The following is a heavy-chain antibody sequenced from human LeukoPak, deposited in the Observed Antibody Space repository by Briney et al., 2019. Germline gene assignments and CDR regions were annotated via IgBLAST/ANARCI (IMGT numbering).Heavy chain of an antibody. CDR2: INHSGST. J-gene: IGHJ2*01. CDR3: ARQVFKGIQLWPRRGYFDL. CDR1: GGSFSGYY. Sequence: PSETLSLTCAVYGGSFSGYYWSWIRQPPGKGLEWIGEINHSGSTNYNPSLKSRVTISVDTSKNQFSLKLSSVTAADTAVYYCARQVFKGIQLWPRRGYFDLWGRGTLVTVSS. V-gene: IGHV4-34*01. D-gene: IGHD5-18*01.